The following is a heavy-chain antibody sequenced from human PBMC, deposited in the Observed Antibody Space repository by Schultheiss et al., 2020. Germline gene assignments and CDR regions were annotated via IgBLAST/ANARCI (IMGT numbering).Heavy chain of an antibody. D-gene: IGHD2-15*01. Sequence: GGSLRLSCAASGFTFSSYSMNWVRQAPGKGLEWVSAISGSGGSTYYADSVKGRVTISRDNSKNTLYLQMNSLRAEDMAVYYCARSVGYCSGGSCYHSRYYYYYYYMDVWGKGTTVTVSS. CDR2: ISGSGGST. J-gene: IGHJ6*03. CDR3: ARSVGYCSGGSCYHSRYYYYYYYMDV. V-gene: IGHV3-23*01. CDR1: GFTFSSYS.